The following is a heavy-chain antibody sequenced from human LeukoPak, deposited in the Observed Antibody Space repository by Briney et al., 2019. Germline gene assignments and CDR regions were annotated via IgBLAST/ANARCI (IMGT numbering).Heavy chain of an antibody. J-gene: IGHJ1*01. CDR3: AKSPSSGYYFGYFQH. V-gene: IGHV3-23*01. Sequence: QTGGSLILSCAASGFTFSSYAMSWVRQAPGKGLEWVSAISGSGGSTYYADSVKGRFTISRDNSKNTLYLQMNSLRAEDTAVYYCAKSPSSGYYFGYFQHWGQGTLVTVSS. D-gene: IGHD3-22*01. CDR2: ISGSGGST. CDR1: GFTFSSYA.